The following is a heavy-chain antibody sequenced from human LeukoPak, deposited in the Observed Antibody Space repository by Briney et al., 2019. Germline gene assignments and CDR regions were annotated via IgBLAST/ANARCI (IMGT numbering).Heavy chain of an antibody. D-gene: IGHD3-22*01. J-gene: IGHJ4*02. CDR2: ISGSGGST. Sequence: GGSLRLSCAASGFTFSGYAMSWVRQAPGKGLEWVSAISGSGGSTYYADSVKGRFTISRDNSKNTLYLQMNSLRAEDTAVYYCAKTRRGYYYDSSGYYSYWGQGTLVTVSS. CDR3: AKTRRGYYYDSSGYYSY. CDR1: GFTFSGYA. V-gene: IGHV3-23*01.